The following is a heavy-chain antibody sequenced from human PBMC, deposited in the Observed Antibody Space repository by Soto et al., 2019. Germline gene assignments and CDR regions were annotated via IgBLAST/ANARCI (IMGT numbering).Heavy chain of an antibody. J-gene: IGHJ6*02. CDR2: IIPIFGTA. Sequence: VQLVQSGAEVKKPGSSVKLSCKASGGTFNRYTISWVRQAPGQGLEWMGGIIPIFGTANYAQKFQGRVAIIADESTSAAYMELRSLRSEDTAVYYCALWGFRDGNNSKYNYSGMDVWGQGTTGTVSS. CDR3: ALWGFRDGNNSKYNYSGMDV. D-gene: IGHD1-1*01. V-gene: IGHV1-69*01. CDR1: GGTFNRYT.